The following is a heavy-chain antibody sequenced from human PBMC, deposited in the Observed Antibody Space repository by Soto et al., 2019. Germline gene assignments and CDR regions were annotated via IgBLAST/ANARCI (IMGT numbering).Heavy chain of an antibody. D-gene: IGHD3-3*01. CDR2: IYYSGST. Sequence: PSETLSLTCTVSGGSISSSSYYWGWIRQPPGKGLEWIGSIYYSGSTYYNPSLKSRVTISVDTSKNQFSLKLSSVTAADTAVYYCASILAIFGVVGGNNWFDPWGQGTLVTVSS. CDR3: ASILAIFGVVGGNNWFDP. CDR1: GGSISSSSYY. J-gene: IGHJ5*02. V-gene: IGHV4-39*01.